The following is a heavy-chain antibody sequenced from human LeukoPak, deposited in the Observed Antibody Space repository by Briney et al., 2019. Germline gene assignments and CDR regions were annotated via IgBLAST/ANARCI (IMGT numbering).Heavy chain of an antibody. CDR3: ARGEALRQNYGMDV. D-gene: IGHD2/OR15-2a*01. J-gene: IGHJ6*02. CDR1: GGSIYGYY. CDR2: IYFSGST. Sequence: PSETLTLTCTVPGGSIYGYYWSWIRQPPGKGLEWIGDIYFSGSTNYNPSLKSRVTISVATSKNQFSLQLSSVTAADTAVYYCARGEALRQNYGMDVWGQGTTVTVSS. V-gene: IGHV4-59*01.